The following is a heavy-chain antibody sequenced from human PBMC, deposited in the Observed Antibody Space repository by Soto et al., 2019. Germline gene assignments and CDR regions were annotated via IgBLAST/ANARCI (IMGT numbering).Heavy chain of an antibody. CDR3: VRATYFSDSSGYTRCLDS. Sequence: EVQLVESGGGLVQPGGSLRLSCAGSGFTLSDHYIDWVRQAPGKGLEWVGRSRDKPQAYGTTYAASVKGRFTASRDESKNSAYLQMNSLKTEDTAVYYCVRATYFSDSSGYTRCLDSWGQGTLVTVSS. J-gene: IGHJ4*02. CDR1: GFTLSDHY. CDR2: SRDKPQAYGT. V-gene: IGHV3-72*01. D-gene: IGHD3-22*01.